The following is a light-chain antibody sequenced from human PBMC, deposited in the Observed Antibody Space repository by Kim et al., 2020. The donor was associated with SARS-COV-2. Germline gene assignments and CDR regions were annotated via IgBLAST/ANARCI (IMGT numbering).Light chain of an antibody. CDR2: GKN. CDR3: NSRASNDHVV. Sequence: SSELTQDPAVSVALGQTVRITCQGDSLRSYYATWYQQKPGQAPILVIYGKNNRPSGIPDRFSGSSSGNTASLTLPGTQAGDEADYYCNSRASNDHVVFGG. V-gene: IGLV3-19*01. CDR1: SLRSYY. J-gene: IGLJ2*01.